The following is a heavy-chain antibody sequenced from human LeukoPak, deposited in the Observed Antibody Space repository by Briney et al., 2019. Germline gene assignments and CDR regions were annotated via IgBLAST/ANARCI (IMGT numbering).Heavy chain of an antibody. V-gene: IGHV4-34*01. J-gene: IGHJ4*02. D-gene: IGHD5-18*01. CDR1: GGSFSGYY. CDR3: ARVRNTAMVRTYYFDY. Sequence: SETLSLTCAVYGGSFSGYYWSWIRQPPGKGLEWIGEINHSGSTNYNPSLKSRVTISVDTSKNQFSLKLSSVAAADTAVYYCARVRNTAMVRTYYFDYWGQGTLVTVSS. CDR2: INHSGST.